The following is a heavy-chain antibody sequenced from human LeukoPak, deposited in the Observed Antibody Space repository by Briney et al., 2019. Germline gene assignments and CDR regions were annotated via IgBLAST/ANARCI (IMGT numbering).Heavy chain of an antibody. CDR3: GRGSTVTTDPIYYYYGMDV. Sequence: ASLKGSCKAAGYTFTGYYMYWVGQAAGHGLRWMGWINPNSGGTNYAQKFQGWVTMTRDTSISTAYMELSRLRSDDTAVYYCGRGSTVTTDPIYYYYGMDVWGQGTTVTVSS. V-gene: IGHV1-2*04. D-gene: IGHD4-17*01. J-gene: IGHJ6*02. CDR1: GYTFTGYY. CDR2: INPNSGGT.